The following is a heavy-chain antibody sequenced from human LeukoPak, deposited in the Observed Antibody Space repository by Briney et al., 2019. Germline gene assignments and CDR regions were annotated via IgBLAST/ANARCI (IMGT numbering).Heavy chain of an antibody. CDR1: GGSISSSSYY. Sequence: SETLSLTCTVSGGSISSSSYYWGWIRQPPGKGLEWIGSIYYSGSTYYNPSLKSRVTISVDTSKNQFSLKLSSVTAADTAVYYCARALGYCSGGSCPPYYLDYWGQGTLVTVSS. CDR3: ARALGYCSGGSCPPYYLDY. D-gene: IGHD2-15*01. V-gene: IGHV4-39*07. J-gene: IGHJ4*02. CDR2: IYYSGST.